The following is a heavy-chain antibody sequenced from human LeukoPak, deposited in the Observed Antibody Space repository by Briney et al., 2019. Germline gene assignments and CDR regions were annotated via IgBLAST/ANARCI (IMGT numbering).Heavy chain of an antibody. D-gene: IGHD3-10*02. J-gene: IGHJ6*04. Sequence: GGSLRLSCAASGFTFSSYAMSWVRQAPGKGLEWVSAISGSGGTTYYADSVKGRFTISRDDAKNSLYLQMNSLRAEDTAVYYCAELGITMIGGVWGKGTTVTISS. CDR1: GFTFSSYA. CDR2: ISGSGGTT. V-gene: IGHV3-23*01. CDR3: AELGITMIGGV.